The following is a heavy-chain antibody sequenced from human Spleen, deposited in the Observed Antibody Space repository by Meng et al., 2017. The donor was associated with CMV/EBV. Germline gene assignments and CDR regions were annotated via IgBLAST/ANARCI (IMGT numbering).Heavy chain of an antibody. CDR2: INPNSGRT. D-gene: IGHD1-20*01. CDR3: ARDETDNWNYFDY. J-gene: IGHJ4*02. Sequence: ASVKVSCKSSGYIFTGHYMQWVRQAPGQGLEWMGWINPNSGRTNYAPKFQGRVTMTRDTSISTAYMELSRLRSDDTAVYYCARDETDNWNYFDYWGQGTLVTVSS. V-gene: IGHV1-2*02. CDR1: GYIFTGHY.